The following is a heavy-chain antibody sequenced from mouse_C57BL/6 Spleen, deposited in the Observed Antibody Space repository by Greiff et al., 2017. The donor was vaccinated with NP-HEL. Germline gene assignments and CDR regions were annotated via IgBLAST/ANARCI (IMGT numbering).Heavy chain of an antibody. CDR2: INPGSGGT. D-gene: IGHD1-1*01. CDR3: ERNYYGSSYDYVED. CDR1: GYAFTNYL. V-gene: IGHV1-54*01. J-gene: IGHJ2*01. Sequence: QVQLQQSGAELVRPGTSVKVSCKASGYAFTNYLIEWVKQRPGQGLEWIGVINPGSGGTNYNEKFKGKATLTADKSSSTAYMQLSSLTSEDSAVYFCERNYYGSSYDYVEDWGQGTTLTVSS.